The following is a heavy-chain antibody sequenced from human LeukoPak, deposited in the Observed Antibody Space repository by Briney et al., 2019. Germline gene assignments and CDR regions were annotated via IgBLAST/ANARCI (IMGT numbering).Heavy chain of an antibody. Sequence: GGSLRLSCAASGFTFSHYLMTWVRQAPGKGLDWVSLMYGGGGTYYADSVKGRFTISRHNSENTLYLEMNSLRPEDTAVYYCARVGVGTVAGNYFDDWGKGTLVTVSS. CDR1: GFTFSHYL. D-gene: IGHD6-19*01. CDR2: MYGGGGT. J-gene: IGHJ4*02. CDR3: ARVGVGTVAGNYFDD. V-gene: IGHV3-53*04.